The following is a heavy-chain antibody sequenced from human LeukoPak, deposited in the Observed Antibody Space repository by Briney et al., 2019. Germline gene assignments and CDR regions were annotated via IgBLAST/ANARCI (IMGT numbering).Heavy chain of an antibody. Sequence: ASVKVSCKASRGTFSSYTISWVRQAPGQGLEWMGGIIPIFGTANYAQKFQGRVTITADESTSTAYMELSSLRSEDTAVYYCAIIAVAGTSYYYYYMDVWGKGTTVTVSS. CDR3: AIIAVAGTSYYYYYMDV. CDR2: IIPIFGTA. CDR1: RGTFSSYT. V-gene: IGHV1-69*13. J-gene: IGHJ6*03. D-gene: IGHD6-19*01.